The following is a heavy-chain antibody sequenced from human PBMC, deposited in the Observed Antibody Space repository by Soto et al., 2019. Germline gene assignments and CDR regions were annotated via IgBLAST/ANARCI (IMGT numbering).Heavy chain of an antibody. CDR3: ARDKLVAARPYGMDV. CDR2: ISAYNGNT. V-gene: IGHV1-18*01. J-gene: IGHJ6*02. CDR1: GYTFTRYG. Sequence: ASVKVFRTTSGYTFTRYGSSWVRQAPGQALEWMGWISAYNGNTNYAQKLQGRVTMTTDTSTSTAYMELRSLRSDDTAVYYCARDKLVAARPYGMDVWGQGTTVTVSS. D-gene: IGHD2-15*01.